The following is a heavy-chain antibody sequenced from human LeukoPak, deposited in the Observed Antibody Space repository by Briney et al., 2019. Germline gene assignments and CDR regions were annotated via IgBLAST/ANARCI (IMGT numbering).Heavy chain of an antibody. CDR3: ARITMVRGADY. CDR2: IKQDGSEK. Sequence: GGSLRLSCVASGFTFSSYWMSWVRQAPGKGLEWVANIKQDGSEKYYVDSVKGRFTISRDNAKNSLYLQMNSLRAEDTAVYYCARITMVRGADYWGQGTLVTVSS. CDR1: GFTFSSYW. J-gene: IGHJ4*02. D-gene: IGHD3-10*01. V-gene: IGHV3-7*01.